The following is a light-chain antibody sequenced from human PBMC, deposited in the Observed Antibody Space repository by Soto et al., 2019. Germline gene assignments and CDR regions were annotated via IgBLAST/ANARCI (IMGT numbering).Light chain of an antibody. CDR1: QDINRW. J-gene: IGKJ1*01. CDR2: NAD. CDR3: QQFSLYWA. V-gene: IGKV1-5*01. Sequence: DIQMTQSPSTLSASVGDRVTITCRASQDINRWLAWYQQKPGKAPKILIYNADTLESGVPSRFSGSGYGTEFILTISSLQPDGFATYYCQQFSLYWAFGQGTKLDIK.